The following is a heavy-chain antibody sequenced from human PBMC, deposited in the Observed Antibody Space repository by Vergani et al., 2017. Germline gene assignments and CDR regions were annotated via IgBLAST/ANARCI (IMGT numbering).Heavy chain of an antibody. CDR1: GGSISSGDHC. J-gene: IGHJ6*03. D-gene: IGHD6-25*01. V-gene: IGHV4-31*11. CDR3: ARGDTQVPATSHFYYMDV. Sequence: QVQLQESGPGVVKPSQTLSLTCAVSGGSISSGDHCWTWIRQRPGKGLEWIGYIFYSGTTYDNPSLRSRLTISVDTSQNQFSLKLRSVTAADTAVYYFARGDTQVPATSHFYYMDVWGKGTTVVVSS. CDR2: IFYSGTT.